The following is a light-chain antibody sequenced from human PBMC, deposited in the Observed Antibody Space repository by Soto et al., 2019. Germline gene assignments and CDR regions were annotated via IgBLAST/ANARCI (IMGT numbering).Light chain of an antibody. V-gene: IGKV3-11*01. CDR1: QSVSSY. J-gene: IGKJ4*01. Sequence: EIVLTQSPATLSLSPGERATLSCRASQSVSSYLAWYQQKPGQAPRLLIYDASNRATGIPARFSGIGSGTDFTLTISSLEPEDFAVYYCQQRSNWPPLLTFGGGTKVDIK. CDR2: DAS. CDR3: QQRSNWPPLLT.